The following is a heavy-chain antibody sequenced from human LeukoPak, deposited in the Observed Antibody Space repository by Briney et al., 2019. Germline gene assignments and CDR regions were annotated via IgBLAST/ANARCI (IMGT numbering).Heavy chain of an antibody. CDR2: IRSKANSYAT. D-gene: IGHD2-2*01. CDR3: TSQDVGCSSTSCYSYYYYYMDV. CDR1: GFTFSGSA. J-gene: IGHJ6*03. V-gene: IGHV3-73*01. Sequence: GGSLRLSCAASGFTFSGSAMHWVRQASGKGLEWVGRIRSKANSYATAYAASVKGRFTISRDDSKNTAYLQMNSLKTEDTAVYYCTSQDVGCSSTSCYSYYYYYMDVWGKGTTVTVSS.